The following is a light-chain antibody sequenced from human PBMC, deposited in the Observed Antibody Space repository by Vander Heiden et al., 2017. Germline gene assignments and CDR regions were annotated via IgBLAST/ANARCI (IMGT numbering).Light chain of an antibody. CDR3: AAWDDSLNVYV. V-gene: IGLV1-44*01. J-gene: IGLJ1*01. Sequence: HSVPPQPPSASGHPGQRVPLSCSASSSTLGGNTVNWYQHLPGTAPKLLIYSNNQRPSGVPDRFSASKSGTSASLAISGLQSEDEADYYCAAWDDSLNVYVFGIGTKVTVL. CDR1: SSTLGGNT. CDR2: SNN.